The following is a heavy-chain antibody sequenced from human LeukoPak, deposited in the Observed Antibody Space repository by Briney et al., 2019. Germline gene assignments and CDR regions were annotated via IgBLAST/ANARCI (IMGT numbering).Heavy chain of an antibody. CDR2: IYPGDSDT. V-gene: IGHV5-51*01. Sequence: LGESLKISCKGSGYSFTSYWIGWVRQMPGKGLEWMGIIYPGDSDTRYSPSFQGQVTISVDKSINTAYLQWSSLKASDTAMYYCTTSRWKYFDYWGQGTLVTVSS. J-gene: IGHJ4*02. CDR1: GYSFTSYW. CDR3: TTSRWKYFDY. D-gene: IGHD1-1*01.